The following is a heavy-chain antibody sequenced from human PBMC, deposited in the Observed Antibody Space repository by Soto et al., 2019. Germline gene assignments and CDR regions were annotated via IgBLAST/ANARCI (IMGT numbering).Heavy chain of an antibody. V-gene: IGHV2-5*02. J-gene: IGHJ6*02. CDR1: GFSLSTSGVG. Sequence: QITLKESGPTLVKPTQTLTLTCTFSGFSLSTSGVGVGWIRQPPGKALEWLALIYWDDDKRYSPSLKSRLTITKATSKKQVVLTTTNMEPEDTATYYCAQSIGVVVAATQHYHGIDYWGQGNTVNV. CDR3: AQSIGVVVAATQHYHGIDY. D-gene: IGHD2-15*01. CDR2: IYWDDDK.